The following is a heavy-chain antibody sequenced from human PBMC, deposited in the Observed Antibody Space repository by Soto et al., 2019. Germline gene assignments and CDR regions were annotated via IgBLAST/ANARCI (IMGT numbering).Heavy chain of an antibody. V-gene: IGHV3-23*01. CDR2: ISGSASHI. CDR3: AKDRGNSGWGSIFEI. CDR1: GFSFSSYA. J-gene: IGHJ4*02. Sequence: GGSLRLSCAASGFSFSSYAMTWVRQAPGRGLEWVSVISGSASHIDYADSLKGRFTISRDNSKNTVYLQMDSLRAEDTATYYCAKDRGNSGWGSIFEIWGQGTLVTVYS. D-gene: IGHD6-19*01.